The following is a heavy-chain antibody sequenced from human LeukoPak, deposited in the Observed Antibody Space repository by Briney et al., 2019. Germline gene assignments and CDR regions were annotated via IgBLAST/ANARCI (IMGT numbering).Heavy chain of an antibody. Sequence: SGTLSLTCTVSGGSISNTSHSWGWIRQPPGKGLEWIGSIYYSGRTYYNPSLKSRVTISVDTSKNQFSLKLSSVTAADTAVYYCARGTAVWGQGALVTVSS. CDR3: ARGTAV. D-gene: IGHD6-19*01. CDR1: GGSISNTSHS. V-gene: IGHV4-39*01. CDR2: IYYSGRT. J-gene: IGHJ4*02.